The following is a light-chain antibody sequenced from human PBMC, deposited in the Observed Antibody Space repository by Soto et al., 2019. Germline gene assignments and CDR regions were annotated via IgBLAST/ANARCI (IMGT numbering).Light chain of an antibody. Sequence: ETVLTQSPGTLSLSPGERATLSCRASQSVSSSSLAWYQQRPGQAPRLLIYGASSRATGIPDRFSGSGSGTDFTLTISRLEPEDCAVYYCQHYGTSLWTFGQGTKVEIK. CDR2: GAS. CDR3: QHYGTSLWT. CDR1: QSVSSSS. J-gene: IGKJ1*01. V-gene: IGKV3-20*01.